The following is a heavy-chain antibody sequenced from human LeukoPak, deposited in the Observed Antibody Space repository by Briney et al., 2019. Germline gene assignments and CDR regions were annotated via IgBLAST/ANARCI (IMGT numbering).Heavy chain of an antibody. CDR3: ARRRGYSYGHADY. D-gene: IGHD5-18*01. J-gene: IGHJ4*02. CDR1: GGSFSGYY. V-gene: IGHV4-34*01. CDR2: INHSGST. Sequence: ASETLSLTCAVYGGSFSGYYWSWIRQPPGKWLEWIGEINHSGSTNYNPSLKSRVTISVDTSKNQCSLKRSSVTAADTAVYYCARRRGYSYGHADYWGQGTLVTVSS.